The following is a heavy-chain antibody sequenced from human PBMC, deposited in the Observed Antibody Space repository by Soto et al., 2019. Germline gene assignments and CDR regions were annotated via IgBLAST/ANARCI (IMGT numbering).Heavy chain of an antibody. J-gene: IGHJ6*02. CDR3: ARVYSSSWYVGGMDV. Sequence: SQTLSLTCAISGDSVSTNSATWDWIRQSPSRGLEWLGRTYYRSNWYTDYAVSVKGRITISPDTSNNQLSLQLNSVTPEDTAVYYCARVYSSSWYVGGMDVSGQGTTVTVSS. CDR2: TYYRSNWYT. D-gene: IGHD6-13*01. CDR1: GDSVSTNSAT. V-gene: IGHV6-1*01.